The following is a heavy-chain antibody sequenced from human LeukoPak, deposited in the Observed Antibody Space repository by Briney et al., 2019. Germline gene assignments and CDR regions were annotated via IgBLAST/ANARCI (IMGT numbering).Heavy chain of an antibody. CDR1: GFTFSNYW. D-gene: IGHD4-11*01. CDR3: VRSAFLTTEFYFDY. V-gene: IGHV3-7*01. Sequence: PGGSLRLSCAASGFTFSNYWMNWVRQAPGKGLEWVANIKFDGSDKFYVDSVKGRFTISRDNAKNLLYLQMNSLRVEDTAVYYCVRSAFLTTEFYFDYWGHGTLVTVSS. J-gene: IGHJ4*01. CDR2: IKFDGSDK.